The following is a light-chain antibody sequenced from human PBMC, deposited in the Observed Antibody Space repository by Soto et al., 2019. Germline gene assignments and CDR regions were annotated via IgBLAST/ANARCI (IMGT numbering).Light chain of an antibody. Sequence: QSALTQPASVSGSPGQSITISCTGSSSDVGGYDYVSWYQQHPGKAPKLMIYEVSNRPSGVSNRFSGSKSGNTASLTISGLQAEDGADYSCSSYTSITSLGGVFGGGTKLTVL. CDR1: SSDVGGYDY. CDR2: EVS. J-gene: IGLJ2*01. V-gene: IGLV2-14*01. CDR3: SSYTSITSLGGV.